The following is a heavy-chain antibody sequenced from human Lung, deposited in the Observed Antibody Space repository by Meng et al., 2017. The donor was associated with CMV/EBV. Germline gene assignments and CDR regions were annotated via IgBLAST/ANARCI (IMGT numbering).Heavy chain of an antibody. J-gene: IGHJ4*02. CDR1: GVSLSSNIR. V-gene: IGHV4-4*02. D-gene: IGHD1-26*01. CDR3: ARGKQDAWELLAY. CDR2: IDDSGST. Sequence: GQLQGTGRGLGKPSGTLSLTCGVSGVSLSSNIRGTWVRQPPGKGLEWIGDIDDSGSTNYNPSLNSRISISLDKSKNHFSLKVNSVTAADTAVYYCARGKQDAWELLAYWGQGALVTVSS.